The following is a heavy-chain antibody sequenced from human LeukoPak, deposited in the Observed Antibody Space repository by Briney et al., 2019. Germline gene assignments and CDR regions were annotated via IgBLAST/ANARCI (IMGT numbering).Heavy chain of an antibody. J-gene: IGHJ4*02. CDR2: ISAYNGNT. CDR1: GYTFTSYG. CDR3: ARVGFSGIAVAGHDY. V-gene: IGHV1-18*01. Sequence: SVKVSCKASGYTFTSYGISWVRQAPGQGLEWMGWISAYNGNTNYAQKLQGRVTMTTDTSTSTAYMELRSLRSDDTAVYYCARVGFSGIAVAGHDYWGQGTLVTVSS. D-gene: IGHD6-19*01.